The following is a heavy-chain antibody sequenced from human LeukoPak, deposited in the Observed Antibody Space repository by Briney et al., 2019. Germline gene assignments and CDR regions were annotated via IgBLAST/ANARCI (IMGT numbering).Heavy chain of an antibody. Sequence: ASVKVSCKASGYTFTSYYMHWVRQAPGQGLEWMGIINPSGGSTSYAQKFQGRVTMTRDTSTSTVYMELSSLRSEDTAVYYCARRSGHGSGSYYLFDYWGQGTLVTVSS. D-gene: IGHD3-10*01. CDR1: GYTFTSYY. J-gene: IGHJ4*02. CDR3: ARRSGHGSGSYYLFDY. V-gene: IGHV1-46*01. CDR2: INPSGGST.